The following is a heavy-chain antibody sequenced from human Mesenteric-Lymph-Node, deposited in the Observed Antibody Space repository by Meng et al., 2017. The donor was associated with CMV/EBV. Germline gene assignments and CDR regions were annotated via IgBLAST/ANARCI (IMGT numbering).Heavy chain of an antibody. D-gene: IGHD2-2*02. CDR1: GGSISSSSYY. CDR2: IYYSGST. Sequence: SETLSLTCTVSGGSISSSSYYWGWLRQPPGKGLEWIGSIYYSGSTYYNPSPKSRVTISVDTSKNQFSLKLSSVTAADTAVYYCASDIVVVPAAIPQNFDYWGQGTLVTVSS. V-gene: IGHV4-39*01. J-gene: IGHJ4*02. CDR3: ASDIVVVPAAIPQNFDY.